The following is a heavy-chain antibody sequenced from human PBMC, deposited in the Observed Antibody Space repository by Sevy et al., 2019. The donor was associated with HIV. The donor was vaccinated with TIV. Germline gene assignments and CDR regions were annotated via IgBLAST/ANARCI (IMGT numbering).Heavy chain of an antibody. J-gene: IGHJ6*02. CDR2: IIPILGTT. V-gene: IGHV1-69*13. D-gene: IGHD3-9*01. CDR3: ARGGPDDILTHYGMDV. Sequence: ASVKVSCKAFGGSFSFYGISWVRQAPGQGLEWMAGIIPILGTTKYAQKFQGRVTITADESTSTVYMELTSLRSEDTAVHYCARGGPDDILTHYGMDVWGQGTTVTVSS. CDR1: GGSFSFYG.